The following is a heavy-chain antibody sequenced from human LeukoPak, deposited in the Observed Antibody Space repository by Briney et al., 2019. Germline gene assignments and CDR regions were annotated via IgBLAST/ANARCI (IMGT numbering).Heavy chain of an antibody. J-gene: IGHJ4*02. V-gene: IGHV1-18*01. CDR2: ISAYNGNT. Sequence: GASVKVSCKASGYTFTSYGISWVRQAPGQGLEWMGWISAYNGNTNYAQKLQGRVTMTTDTSTSTAYMELRRLISDDTAVYYCARDPAIGYFDYWGQGTLVTVSS. CDR3: ARDPAIGYFDY. CDR1: GYTFTSYG.